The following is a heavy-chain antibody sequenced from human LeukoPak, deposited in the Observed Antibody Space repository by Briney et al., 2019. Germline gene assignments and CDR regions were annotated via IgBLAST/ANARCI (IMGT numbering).Heavy chain of an antibody. Sequence: SSETLSLTCTVSGGSISSGSDYWSWIRQPAGKGLEWTGLIYTSGSTNYNPSLKSRVTISVDTSKNQFSLKLSSVTAADTAVYYCARDHVLLWFGETSYTPFDPWGQGTLVTVSS. V-gene: IGHV4-61*02. CDR2: IYTSGST. CDR3: ARDHVLLWFGETSYTPFDP. CDR1: GGSISSGSDY. J-gene: IGHJ5*02. D-gene: IGHD3-10*01.